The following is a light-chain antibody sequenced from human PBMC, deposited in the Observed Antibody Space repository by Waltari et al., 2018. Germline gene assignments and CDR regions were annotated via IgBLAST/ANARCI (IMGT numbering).Light chain of an antibody. CDR2: GAS. J-gene: IGKJ1*01. Sequence: EIVLTQSPGTLSLSPGERATLSCRARQSVSSSYLAWYQQKPGQAPRLLSYGASSRATGIPDRFSGSGSGTDFTLTISRLEPEDFAVYYCQQFGNSPWTFGQGTKVEIK. CDR1: QSVSSSY. V-gene: IGKV3-20*01. CDR3: QQFGNSPWT.